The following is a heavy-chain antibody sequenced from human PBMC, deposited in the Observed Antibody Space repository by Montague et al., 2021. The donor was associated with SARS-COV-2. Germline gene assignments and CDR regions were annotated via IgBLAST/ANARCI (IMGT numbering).Heavy chain of an antibody. D-gene: IGHD1-26*01. CDR2: ISYDGSNK. CDR1: GFTFSSYA. J-gene: IGHJ5*02. CDR3: AGPYSGSYLGWFDP. Sequence: SLSLSFSASGFTFSSYAMHWVRQAPGKGLEWVAVISYDGSNKYYADSVKGRFTISRDNSKNTLYLQMNSLRAEDTAVYYCAGPYSGSYLGWFDPWGQGTLVTVSS. V-gene: IGHV3-30*04.